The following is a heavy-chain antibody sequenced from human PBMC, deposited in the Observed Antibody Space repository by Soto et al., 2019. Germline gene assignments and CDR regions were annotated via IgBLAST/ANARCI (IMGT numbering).Heavy chain of an antibody. Sequence: QVQLVQSGAEVKKPGASVKVSCKASGYTFTSYAMHWVRQAPGQRLEWMGWINAGNGNTKYSQKFQGRVTITRDTSASTAYMELSSLRSEDTAVYYCARGDIVVVPAAIGWFDPWGQGTLVTVSS. D-gene: IGHD2-2*01. CDR3: ARGDIVVVPAAIGWFDP. CDR2: INAGNGNT. CDR1: GYTFTSYA. V-gene: IGHV1-3*01. J-gene: IGHJ5*02.